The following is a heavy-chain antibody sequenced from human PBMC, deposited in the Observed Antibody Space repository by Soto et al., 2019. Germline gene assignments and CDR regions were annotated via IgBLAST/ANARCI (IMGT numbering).Heavy chain of an antibody. J-gene: IGHJ6*03. CDR3: ARGSEGYYYMDV. CDR1: GFTFSSYG. CDR2: IWYDGSNK. Sequence: GGSLRLSCAASGFTFSSYGMHWVRQAPGKWLEWVAVIWYDGSNKYYADSVKGRFTISRDNSKNTLYLQMNSLRAEDTAVYYCARGSEGYYYMDVWGKGTTVTVSS. V-gene: IGHV3-33*01.